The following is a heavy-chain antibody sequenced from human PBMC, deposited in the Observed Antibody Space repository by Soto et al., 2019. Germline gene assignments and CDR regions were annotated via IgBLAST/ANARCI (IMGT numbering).Heavy chain of an antibody. CDR2: IYSAGNT. J-gene: IGHJ6*02. Sequence: GGALRLSYAASGFTGSRNYMSWVRQAPGKGLEWISIIYSAGNTYYADSVKGRFTISRDNSKNTLYLQMNSLGAEDTAVYYCARDFVVGGPTINYYYGMDVWGQGTTVTVSS. D-gene: IGHD1-26*01. V-gene: IGHV3-66*01. CDR1: GFTGSRNY. CDR3: ARDFVVGGPTINYYYGMDV.